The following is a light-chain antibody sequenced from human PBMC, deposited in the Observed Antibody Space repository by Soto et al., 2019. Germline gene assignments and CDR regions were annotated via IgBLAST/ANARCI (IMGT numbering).Light chain of an antibody. V-gene: IGKV3-15*01. CDR2: GSS. CDR3: QQYDNWPLT. J-gene: IGKJ4*01. CDR1: QSVSSN. Sequence: EVVMTQSPATLSVSPGEGATLSCRASQSVSSNLAWYQKKPGQSHRLLIYGSSTRATAVPAPFSGSGSGTEFTLPISSLQSEDFAVYYCQQYDNWPLTFGGGPQVESK.